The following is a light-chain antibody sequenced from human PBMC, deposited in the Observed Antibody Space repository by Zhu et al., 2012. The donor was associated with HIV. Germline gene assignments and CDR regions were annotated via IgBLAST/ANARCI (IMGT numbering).Light chain of an antibody. CDR1: QSVSSSY. J-gene: IGKJ2*01. CDR2: GIS. V-gene: IGKV3-20*01. Sequence: EIVLTQSPGALSLSPGESATLSCRASQSVSSSYLAWYQQKPGQAPRLLIYGISIRATGIPDRFSGSGSGTDFTLTISRLEPEDFAVYYCQQCGSSPPYTFGQGTQAGDQT. CDR3: QQCGSSPPYT.